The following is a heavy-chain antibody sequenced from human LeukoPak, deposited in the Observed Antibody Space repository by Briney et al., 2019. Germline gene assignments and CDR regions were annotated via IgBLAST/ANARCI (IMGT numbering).Heavy chain of an antibody. Sequence: SVKVSCKASGGTFSSYAISWVRQAPGQGLEWMGGIIPIFGTANYAQKFQGRVTITAYESTSTAYMELSSLRSEDTAVYYCARVGYDAHWYYYYMDVWGKGTTVTVSS. V-gene: IGHV1-69*01. J-gene: IGHJ6*03. CDR3: ARVGYDAHWYYYYMDV. D-gene: IGHD5-12*01. CDR1: GGTFSSYA. CDR2: IIPIFGTA.